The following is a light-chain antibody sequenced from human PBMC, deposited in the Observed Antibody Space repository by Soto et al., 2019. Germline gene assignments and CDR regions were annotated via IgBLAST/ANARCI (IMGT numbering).Light chain of an antibody. CDR3: QTWATCPHWV. V-gene: IGLV4-69*01. CDR1: SGHSTYA. Sequence: QSVLTQSPSASASLGASVKLTCTLSSGHSTYAIAWHQQQPEKGPRYLMKLDSDGSHSKGDGIPDRFSGSSSGAERYLTISSLQSEDEADYYCQTWATCPHWVFGGGTKLTVL. J-gene: IGLJ3*02. CDR2: LDSDGSH.